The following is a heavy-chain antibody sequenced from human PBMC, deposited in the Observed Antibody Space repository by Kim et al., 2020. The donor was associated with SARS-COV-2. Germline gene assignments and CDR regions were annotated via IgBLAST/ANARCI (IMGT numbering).Heavy chain of an antibody. CDR3: ARSPIVATIWGYYYYGMDV. Sequence: SVKVSCKASGGTFSSYAISWVRQAPGQGLEWMGGIIPIFGTANYAQKFQGRVTITADESTSTAYMELSSLRSEDTAVYYCARSPIVATIWGYYYYGMDVWGQGPTVTVSS. V-gene: IGHV1-69*13. CDR2: IIPIFGTA. J-gene: IGHJ6*02. CDR1: GGTFSSYA. D-gene: IGHD5-12*01.